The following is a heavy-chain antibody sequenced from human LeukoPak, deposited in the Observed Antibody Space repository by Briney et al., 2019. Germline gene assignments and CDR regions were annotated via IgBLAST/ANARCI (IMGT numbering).Heavy chain of an antibody. CDR1: GGSISSGGYY. Sequence: SETLSLTCTVSGGSISSGGYYWSWIRQHPGKGLEWIGYIYYSGSTYNNPSLKTRVTISVDTSKNQFSLKLSSVTAADTAVYYCERDSGHDDSGFDYWGQGTPVSVST. D-gene: IGHD5-12*01. V-gene: IGHV4-31*03. J-gene: IGHJ4*02. CDR3: ERDSGHDDSGFDY. CDR2: IYYSGST.